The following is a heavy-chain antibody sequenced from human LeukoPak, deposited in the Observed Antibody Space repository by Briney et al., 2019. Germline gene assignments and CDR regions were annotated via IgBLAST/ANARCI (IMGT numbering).Heavy chain of an antibody. CDR3: ARLATYYYGSGIDY. D-gene: IGHD3-10*01. V-gene: IGHV4-4*07. CDR2: IYTSGST. Sequence: NTSETLSLTCTVSGGSISSYYWSWIRQPAGKGLEWIGRIYTSGSTTYNPSLKSRVTISVDTSKNQFSLKLSSVTAADTAVYYCARLATYYYGSGIDYWGQGTLVTVSS. J-gene: IGHJ4*02. CDR1: GGSISSYY.